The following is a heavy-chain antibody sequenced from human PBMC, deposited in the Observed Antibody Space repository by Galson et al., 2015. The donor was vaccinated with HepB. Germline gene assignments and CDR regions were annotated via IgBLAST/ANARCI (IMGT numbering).Heavy chain of an antibody. CDR2: INPNSGGT. D-gene: IGHD3-22*01. V-gene: IGHV1-2*02. Sequence: SVKVSCKASGSTFTGYYMHWVRQAPGQGLEWMGWINPNSGGTNYAQKFQGRVTMTRDTSISTAYMELSRLRSDDTAVYYCARDRGTMIDLGLFDIWGQGTMVTVSS. CDR1: GSTFTGYY. CDR3: ARDRGTMIDLGLFDI. J-gene: IGHJ3*02.